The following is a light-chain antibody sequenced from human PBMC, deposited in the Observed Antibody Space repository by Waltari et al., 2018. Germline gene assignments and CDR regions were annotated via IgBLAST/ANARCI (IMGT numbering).Light chain of an antibody. J-gene: IGLJ3*02. CDR3: CSHTFDSTWV. V-gene: IGLV2-14*03. Sequence: QSALTQPASVSGYPGQSITISCTGTSSDVGVHNYVSWYQQYPGKAPKLLIYAVTKRPSGVSSRFSGSRSGNTASLTISGLQPEDEADYYCCSHTFDSTWVFGGGTKLTVL. CDR2: AVT. CDR1: SSDVGVHNY.